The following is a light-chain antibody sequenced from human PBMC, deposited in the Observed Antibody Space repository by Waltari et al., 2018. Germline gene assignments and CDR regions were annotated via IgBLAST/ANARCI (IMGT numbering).Light chain of an antibody. CDR1: SSDVGSYNL. CDR3: CSYAGSSTFA. CDR2: EGS. Sequence: QSALTQPASVSGSPGQSITISCTGTSSDVGSYNLVPWYQQHPGKAPKLMIYEGSKRPSGVSNRFSGSKSGNTASLTISGLQAEDEADYYCCSYAGSSTFAFGGGTKLTVL. V-gene: IGLV2-23*03. J-gene: IGLJ2*01.